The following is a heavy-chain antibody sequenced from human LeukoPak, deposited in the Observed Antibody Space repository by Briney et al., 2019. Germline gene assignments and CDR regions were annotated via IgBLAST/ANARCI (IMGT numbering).Heavy chain of an antibody. CDR1: GYTFTSYD. J-gene: IGHJ5*02. CDR3: ARGQKSEWIQLWLRGNWFDP. D-gene: IGHD5-18*01. V-gene: IGHV1-8*01. Sequence: ASVKVSCKASGYTFTSYDINWVRQATGQRLEWMGWMNPNSGNTGYAQKFQGRVTMTRNTSISTAYMELSSLRSEDTAVYYCARGQKSEWIQLWLRGNWFDPWGQGTLVTVSS. CDR2: MNPNSGNT.